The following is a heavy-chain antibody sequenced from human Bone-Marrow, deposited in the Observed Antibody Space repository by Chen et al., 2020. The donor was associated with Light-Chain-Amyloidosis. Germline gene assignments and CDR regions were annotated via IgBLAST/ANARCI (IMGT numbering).Heavy chain of an antibody. V-gene: IGHV3-74*01. D-gene: IGHD3-9*01. J-gene: IGHJ4*02. CDR2: TNSAGTST. Sequence: EVLLVESGGEVVQPGGSLRLSCTASGFSFSTYWMHWVRQSPGKGLVSVSRTNSAGTSTTYADSVKGRFTVSRDNTQNTMYLEMNSLRVEDTAVYYCARTTLRYLDYWGQGTLVTVSS. CDR3: ARTTLRYLDY. CDR1: GFSFSTYW.